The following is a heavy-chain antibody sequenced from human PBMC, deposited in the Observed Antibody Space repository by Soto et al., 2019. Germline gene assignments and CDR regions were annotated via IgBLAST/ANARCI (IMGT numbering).Heavy chain of an antibody. CDR1: GYTFTSYA. J-gene: IGHJ4*02. CDR3: ATYGYSSSWYVGSYYFDY. Sequence: ASVKVSCKASGYTFTSYAMHWVRQAPGQRLEWMGWINAGNGNTKYSQKFQGRVTMTEDTSTDTAYMELSSLRSEDTAVYYCATYGYSSSWYVGSYYFDYWGQGTLVTVSS. V-gene: IGHV1-3*01. D-gene: IGHD6-13*01. CDR2: INAGNGNT.